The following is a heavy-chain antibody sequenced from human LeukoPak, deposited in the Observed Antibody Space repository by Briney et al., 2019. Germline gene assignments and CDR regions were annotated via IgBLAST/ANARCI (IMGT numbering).Heavy chain of an antibody. CDR1: GYTFTGYY. V-gene: IGHV1-69*04. CDR2: IIPILGIA. J-gene: IGHJ4*02. Sequence: SVKVSCKASGYTFTGYYMHWVRQAPGQGLEWMGRIIPILGIANYAQKFQGRVTITADKSTSTAYMELSSLRSEDTAVYYCARGHYDSSGYLPFDYWGQGTLVTVSS. CDR3: ARGHYDSSGYLPFDY. D-gene: IGHD3-22*01.